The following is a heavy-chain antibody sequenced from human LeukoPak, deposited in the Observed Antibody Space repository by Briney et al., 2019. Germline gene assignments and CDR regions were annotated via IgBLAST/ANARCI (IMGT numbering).Heavy chain of an antibody. D-gene: IGHD3-3*01. CDR3: AKEEEIFGVSYYGMDV. CDR2: ISYDGSNK. Sequence: PGGSLRLSCAASGFTFRNYGMHWVRQVPGKGLEWVAVISYDGSNKYFADSVKGRFTISRDNSKNTLYLQMNSLRAEDTAVYYCAKEEEIFGVSYYGMDVWGQGTTVTVSS. V-gene: IGHV3-30*18. J-gene: IGHJ6*02. CDR1: GFTFRNYG.